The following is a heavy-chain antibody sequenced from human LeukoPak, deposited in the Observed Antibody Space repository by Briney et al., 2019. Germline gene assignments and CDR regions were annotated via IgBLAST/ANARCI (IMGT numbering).Heavy chain of an antibody. CDR1: GGSISSGGYS. Sequence: PSETLSLTCAVSGGSISSGGYSWRWIRQPPGKGLEWIGYIYHSGSTYYSPSLKSRVTISVDRSKNQFSLKLSSVTAADTAVYYCARGTERASWFDPWGQGTLVTVSS. CDR3: ARGTERASWFDP. D-gene: IGHD1-1*01. J-gene: IGHJ5*02. V-gene: IGHV4-30-2*01. CDR2: IYHSGST.